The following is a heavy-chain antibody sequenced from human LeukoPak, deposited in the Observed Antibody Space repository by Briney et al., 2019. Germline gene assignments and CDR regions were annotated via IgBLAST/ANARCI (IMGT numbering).Heavy chain of an antibody. CDR1: GLTFDDYA. V-gene: IGHV3-9*03. Sequence: TGGSLRLSCAASGLTFDDYAMHWVPQAPARGVEWVSGISWNSGSIGYADSVKGRFTISRDNAKTSLYLQRNSLRAEDMALYYCATVGGDFDYWGQGTLVTVSS. J-gene: IGHJ4*02. CDR3: ATVGGDFDY. D-gene: IGHD2-15*01. CDR2: ISWNSGSI.